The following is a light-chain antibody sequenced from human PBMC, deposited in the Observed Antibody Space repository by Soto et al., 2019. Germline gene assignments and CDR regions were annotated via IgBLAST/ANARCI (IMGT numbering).Light chain of an antibody. CDR3: QKCKVAPFT. Sequence: MYLSPSAVSATVGDRVTITCRASQGIDNHLAWFQQKPGKAPNLLIYAASTLQSGVPSRFTGSGSGTDFTLTISSLQPEDAAIYYCQKCKVAPFTFGGGTKVDIK. J-gene: IGKJ4*01. CDR1: QGIDNH. CDR2: AAS. V-gene: IGKV1-27*01.